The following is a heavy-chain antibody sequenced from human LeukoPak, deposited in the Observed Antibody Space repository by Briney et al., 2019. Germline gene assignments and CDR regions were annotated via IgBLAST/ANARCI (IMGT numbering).Heavy chain of an antibody. Sequence: SQTLSLTCTVSGGSISSGSYYWSWIRQPAGKGLEWIGRIYTSGSTNYNPSLKSRVTISVDTSKNHVSPKLTSLTAGDTAVSYCARACLGSLFVYWYFDLWGRGTLVTVSS. CDR3: ARACLGSLFVYWYFDL. CDR2: IYTSGST. V-gene: IGHV4-61*02. CDR1: GGSISSGSYY. D-gene: IGHD3-10*02. J-gene: IGHJ2*01.